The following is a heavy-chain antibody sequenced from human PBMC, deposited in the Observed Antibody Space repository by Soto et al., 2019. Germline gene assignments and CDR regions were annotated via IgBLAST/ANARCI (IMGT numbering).Heavy chain of an antibody. CDR3: ARDHKGGYYYYGMDV. Sequence: QPGGSLRLSCAASGFTFSCYEMNWVRQAPGKGLEWVSYISSSGSTIYYADSVKGRFTISRDNAKNSLYLQMNSLRAEDTAVYYCARDHKGGYYYYGMDVWGQGTTVTVSS. CDR1: GFTFSCYE. J-gene: IGHJ6*02. CDR2: ISSSGSTI. V-gene: IGHV3-48*03.